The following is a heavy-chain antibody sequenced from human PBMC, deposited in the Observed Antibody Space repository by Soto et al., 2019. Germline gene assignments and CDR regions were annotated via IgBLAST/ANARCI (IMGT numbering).Heavy chain of an antibody. J-gene: IGHJ6*02. CDR2: IYYSGST. V-gene: IGHV4-30-4*01. D-gene: IGHD3-9*01. Sequence: SETLSLTCTVSGGSISSGDYYWSWIRQPPGKGLEWIGYIYYSGSTYYNPSLKSRVTISVDTSKNQFSLKLSSVTAADTAVYYCARGEVDLIYYYYGMDVWGQGTTVTVSS. CDR1: GGSISSGDYY. CDR3: ARGEVDLIYYYYGMDV.